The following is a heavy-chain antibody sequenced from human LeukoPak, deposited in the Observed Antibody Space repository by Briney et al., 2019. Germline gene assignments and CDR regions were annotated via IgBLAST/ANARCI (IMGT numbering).Heavy chain of an antibody. Sequence: GALRLSCAASGFTFSDYYMSWTRQAPGKGLEWVSYISSSGSTIYYADSVKGRFTISRDNAKNSLYLQMNSLRAEDTAVYYCARDFYSNSNINYFDYWGQGTLVTVSS. CDR3: ARDFYSNSNINYFDY. V-gene: IGHV3-11*01. CDR1: GFTFSDYY. CDR2: ISSSGSTI. J-gene: IGHJ4*02. D-gene: IGHD4-4*01.